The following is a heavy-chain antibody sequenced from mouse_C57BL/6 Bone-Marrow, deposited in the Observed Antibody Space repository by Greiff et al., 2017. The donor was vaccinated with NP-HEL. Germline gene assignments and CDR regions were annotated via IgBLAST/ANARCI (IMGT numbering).Heavy chain of an antibody. CDR1: GYTFTSYW. V-gene: IGHV1-5*01. Sequence: VQLQQSGTVLARPGASVKMSCKTSGYTFTSYWMHWVNQRPGQGLEWIGAIYPGNSDTSYNQKFKGKAKLTAVTSASTAYMELSSLTNEDSAVYYCTRSFYYSNLFAYWGQGTLVTVSA. CDR3: TRSFYYSNLFAY. D-gene: IGHD2-5*01. CDR2: IYPGNSDT. J-gene: IGHJ3*01.